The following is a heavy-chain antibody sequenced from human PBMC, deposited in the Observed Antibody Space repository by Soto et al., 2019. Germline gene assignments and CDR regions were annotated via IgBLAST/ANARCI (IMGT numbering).Heavy chain of an antibody. J-gene: IGHJ4*02. Sequence: QVQLVQSGAEVKTPGSSVKVSCKASGGTFSSYAISWVRQAPGQGLEWMGGIIPIFGTANYAQKFQGRVTITADESTSTAYMELSSLRSEDTAVYYCARSIRYFDWLLLHFDYWGQGTLVTVSS. V-gene: IGHV1-69*01. D-gene: IGHD3-9*01. CDR1: GGTFSSYA. CDR3: ARSIRYFDWLLLHFDY. CDR2: IIPIFGTA.